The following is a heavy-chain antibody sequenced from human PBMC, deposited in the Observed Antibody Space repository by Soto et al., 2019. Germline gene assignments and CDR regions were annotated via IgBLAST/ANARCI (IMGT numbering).Heavy chain of an antibody. D-gene: IGHD1-26*01. V-gene: IGHV4-59*01. Sequence: SETLSLTCTVSGGSISSYYWSWVRQPPGKGLEWIGYIYYSGSTNYNPSLKSRVTISVDTSKNQFSLKLSSVTAADTAVYYCARVGGSYRIDYWGQGTLVTVSS. J-gene: IGHJ4*02. CDR2: IYYSGST. CDR3: ARVGGSYRIDY. CDR1: GGSISSYY.